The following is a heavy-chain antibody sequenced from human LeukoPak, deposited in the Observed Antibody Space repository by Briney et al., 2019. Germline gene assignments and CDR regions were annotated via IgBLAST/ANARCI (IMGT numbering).Heavy chain of an antibody. Sequence: GASVKVSCKASGYTFTSFDINWVRQAPGQGLEWMGWMVVDSGHTGYGQKFQGRVTLTRNTSISTAYMELSSLRSEDTAVYYCARGPLNDNWGQGTLVTVSS. V-gene: IGHV1-8*01. CDR3: ARGPLNDN. CDR1: GYTFTSFD. J-gene: IGHJ4*02. CDR2: MVVDSGHT.